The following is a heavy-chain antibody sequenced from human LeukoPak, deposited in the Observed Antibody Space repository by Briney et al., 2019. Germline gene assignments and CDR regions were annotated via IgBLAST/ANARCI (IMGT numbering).Heavy chain of an antibody. V-gene: IGHV1-2*02. CDR2: INPNSGGT. D-gene: IGHD3-22*01. J-gene: IGHJ5*02. CDR1: GYTFTGYY. CDR3: ARDGFLWGSGYSNWFDP. Sequence: ASVKVSCKASGYTFTGYYMHWVRQAPGQGLEWRGWINPNSGGTNYAQKFQGRVTMTRDTSISTAYMELSRLRSDDTAVYYCARDGFLWGSGYSNWFDPWGQGTLVTVSS.